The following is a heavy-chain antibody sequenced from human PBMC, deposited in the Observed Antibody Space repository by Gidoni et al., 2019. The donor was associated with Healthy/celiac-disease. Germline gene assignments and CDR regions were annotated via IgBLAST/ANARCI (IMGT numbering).Heavy chain of an antibody. CDR3: ARAAGIAVAGTGYFDL. J-gene: IGHJ2*01. CDR1: GGTFSSYA. Sequence: QVQLVQSGAEVKKPGSSVKVSCKASGGTFSSYAISWVRQAPGRGLEWMGGIIPIFGTANYAQKFQGRVTITADESTSTAYMELSSLRSEVTAVYYCARAAGIAVAGTGYFDLWGRGTLVTVSS. V-gene: IGHV1-69*19. D-gene: IGHD6-19*01. CDR2: IIPIFGTA.